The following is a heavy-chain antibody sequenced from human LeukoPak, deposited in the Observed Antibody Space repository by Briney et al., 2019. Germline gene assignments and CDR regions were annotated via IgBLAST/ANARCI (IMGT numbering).Heavy chain of an antibody. J-gene: IGHJ4*02. CDR2: ISSSGVTI. CDR1: GFAFSNYE. V-gene: IGHV3-48*03. CDR3: AREAYSGYDFYFDY. Sequence: GGSLRLSCAASGFAFSNYEMNWVRQAPGKGLEWISYISSSGVTIYYADSVKGRFTISRDNAKNSLNLQLNSLRPEDTAVYYCAREAYSGYDFYFDYWGQGTLVTVSS. D-gene: IGHD5-12*01.